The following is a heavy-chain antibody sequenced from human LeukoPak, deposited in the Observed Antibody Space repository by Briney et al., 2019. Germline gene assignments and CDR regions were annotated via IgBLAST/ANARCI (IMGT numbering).Heavy chain of an antibody. CDR1: GYTFTVKF. CDR3: AIENHYDSSGYSKAFDY. CDR2: IEPNSGVT. D-gene: IGHD3-22*01. V-gene: IGHV1-2*02. Sequence: ASVKVSCKASGYTFTVKFLHWLRQAPGQGLEWMGGIEPNSGVTVYGQKFRGRVTVTRDTSVRTAYMELSRLRSDDTAVYYCAIENHYDSSGYSKAFDYWGQGALVTVSS. J-gene: IGHJ4*02.